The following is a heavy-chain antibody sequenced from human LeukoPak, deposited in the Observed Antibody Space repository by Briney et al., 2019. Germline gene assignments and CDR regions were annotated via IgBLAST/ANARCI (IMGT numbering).Heavy chain of an antibody. CDR1: GFTFSGYA. J-gene: IGHJ4*02. D-gene: IGHD2-2*01. V-gene: IGHV3-23*01. CDR3: AKSLGIVVVPAVFDY. Sequence: GGSLRLSCAASGFTFSGYAMSWVRQAPGKGLEWVSAISGSGGSTYYADSVKGRFTISRDNSKNTLYLQMNSLRAEDTAVYYCAKSLGIVVVPAVFDYWGQGTLVTVSS. CDR2: ISGSGGST.